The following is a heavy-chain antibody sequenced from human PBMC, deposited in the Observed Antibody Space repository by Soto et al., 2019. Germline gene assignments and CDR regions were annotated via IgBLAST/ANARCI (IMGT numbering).Heavy chain of an antibody. CDR2: LSYDGNIK. J-gene: IGHJ6*02. CDR3: ARAGSSSRDMDV. V-gene: IGHV3-30-3*01. Sequence: PGGSLRLSCAASGFTFNTYAMHWVRQAPGKGLEWVAVLSYDGNIKYYAASVKGRFTISRDNSKNTVYLQMNSLRTEDTALYYCARAGSSSRDMDVWGQGTTVTVSS. CDR1: GFTFNTYA. D-gene: IGHD6-13*01.